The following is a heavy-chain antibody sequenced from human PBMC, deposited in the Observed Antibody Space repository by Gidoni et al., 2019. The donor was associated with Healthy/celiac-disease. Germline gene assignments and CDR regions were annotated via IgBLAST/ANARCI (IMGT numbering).Heavy chain of an antibody. Sequence: QVQLQQWGAGLLKPSETLSLTCAVYGGSFSGYYWSWIRQPPGKGLVWIGEINHSGSTNYNPSLKSRVTISVDTSKSQFSLKLSSVTAADTAVYYCARGGQRGQRVGARNWFDPWGQGTLVTVSS. D-gene: IGHD1-26*01. J-gene: IGHJ5*02. V-gene: IGHV4-34*01. CDR1: GGSFSGYY. CDR2: INHSGST. CDR3: ARGGQRGQRVGARNWFDP.